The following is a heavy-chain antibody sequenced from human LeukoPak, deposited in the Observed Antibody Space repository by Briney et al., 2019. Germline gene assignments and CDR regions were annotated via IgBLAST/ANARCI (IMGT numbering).Heavy chain of an antibody. Sequence: SETLSLTCTVSGCSISSYYWSWIRQPAGKGLEWIGRTYTSGSTNYNPSLKSRVTMSVDTSKNQFSLKLSSVTAADTAVYYCAREVGAGLLWFGESPYFDYWGQGTLVTVSS. CDR3: AREVGAGLLWFGESPYFDY. J-gene: IGHJ4*02. CDR1: GCSISSYY. CDR2: TYTSGST. V-gene: IGHV4-4*07. D-gene: IGHD3-10*01.